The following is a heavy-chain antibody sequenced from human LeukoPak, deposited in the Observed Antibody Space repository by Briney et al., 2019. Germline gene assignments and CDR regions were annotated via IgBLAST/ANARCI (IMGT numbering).Heavy chain of an antibody. CDR2: IKEDGREK. J-gene: IGHJ3*02. D-gene: IGHD6-19*01. V-gene: IGHV3-7*01. Sequence: GGSLRLSCVGSGFVFTSFWMSWVRQAPGKGPEWVANIKEDGREKYYVDSVKGRFTISRDIAKNSLDLQMNNLRVEDTAVYYCATSQTTSGRYGNAFDIWGQGTTVTVST. CDR3: ATSQTTSGRYGNAFDI. CDR1: GFVFTSFW.